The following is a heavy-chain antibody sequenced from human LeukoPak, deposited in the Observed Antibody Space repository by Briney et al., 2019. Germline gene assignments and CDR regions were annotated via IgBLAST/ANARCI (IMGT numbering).Heavy chain of an antibody. CDR1: GYTFTGYY. CDR3: ARDPHYYDSSVEPVALDI. V-gene: IGHV1-2*02. CDR2: INPNSGGT. Sequence: GASVKVSCKASGYTFTGYYMHWVRQAPGQGLEWTGWINPNSGGTNYAQKFQGRVTMTRDTSISTAYMELSRLRSDDTAVYYCARDPHYYDSSVEPVALDIWGQGTMVTVSS. J-gene: IGHJ3*02. D-gene: IGHD3-22*01.